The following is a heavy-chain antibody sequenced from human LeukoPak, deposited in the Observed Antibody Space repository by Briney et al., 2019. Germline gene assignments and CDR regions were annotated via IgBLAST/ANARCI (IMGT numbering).Heavy chain of an antibody. CDR1: GYTFTIYG. J-gene: IGHJ6*02. Sequence: ASVKVSCRASGYTFTIYGISWVRQAPGQGLEGMGWISAYNGNTNYAQKLQGRVTMTTDTSTSTAYMELRSLRSDDTAVYYCARDLDSDYYYYGMDVWGQGTTVTVSS. V-gene: IGHV1-18*01. D-gene: IGHD2-15*01. CDR3: ARDLDSDYYYYGMDV. CDR2: ISAYNGNT.